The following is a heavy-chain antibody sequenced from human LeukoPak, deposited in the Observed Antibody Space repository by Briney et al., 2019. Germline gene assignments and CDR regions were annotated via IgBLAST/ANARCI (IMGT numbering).Heavy chain of an antibody. CDR3: ARGLVGYCSSTSCYGDAFDI. Sequence: PGGSLRLSCAASGFTVRSNYMSWVRQAPGKGLEWVSVIYSGGSTYYADSVKGRFTISRDNSKNTLYLQMNSLRAEDTAVYYCARGLVGYCSSTSCYGDAFDIWGQGTMVTVSS. J-gene: IGHJ3*02. CDR1: GFTVRSNY. CDR2: IYSGGST. D-gene: IGHD2-2*01. V-gene: IGHV3-53*01.